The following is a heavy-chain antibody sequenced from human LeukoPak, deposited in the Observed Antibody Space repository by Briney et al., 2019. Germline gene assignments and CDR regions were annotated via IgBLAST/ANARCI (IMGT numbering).Heavy chain of an antibody. V-gene: IGHV4-28*01. D-gene: IGHD1-1*01. CDR1: GYSISSSNW. J-gene: IGHJ4*02. CDR2: IYYSGST. Sequence: SETLSLTCAVSGYSISSSNWWSWIRQPPGKGLEWIGYIYYSGSTYYNPSLKSRVTMSVDTSKNQFSLKLRSVTAVDTAVYYCARTAEDSGTYFDYWGQGTLVTVSS. CDR3: ARTAEDSGTYFDY.